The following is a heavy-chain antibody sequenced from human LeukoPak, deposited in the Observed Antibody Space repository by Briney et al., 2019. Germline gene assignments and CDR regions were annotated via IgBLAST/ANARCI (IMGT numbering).Heavy chain of an antibody. Sequence: PSGTLSLTCAVSGGSISSSNWWSWVRQPPGKGLEWIGEIYHSGSTNYNPSLKSRVTISVDKSKNQFSLKLSSVTAADTAVYYCARGPIGRSGGSFSYFQHWGQGTLVTVSS. J-gene: IGHJ1*01. CDR2: IYHSGST. V-gene: IGHV4-4*02. CDR3: ARGPIGRSGGSFSYFQH. CDR1: GGSISSSNW. D-gene: IGHD1-26*01.